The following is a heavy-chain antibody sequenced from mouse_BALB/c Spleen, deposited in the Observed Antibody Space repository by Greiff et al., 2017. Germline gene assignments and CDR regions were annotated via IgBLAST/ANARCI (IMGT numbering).Heavy chain of an antibody. V-gene: IGHV2-9*02. CDR3: AKRSDFYAMDY. J-gene: IGHJ4*01. Sequence: VQLKESGPGLVAPSQSLSITCTVSGFSLTSYGVHWVRQPPGKGLEWLGVIWAGGSTNYNSALMSRLSISKDNSKSQVFLKLNSLQTDDTATYYCAKRSDFYAMDYWGQGTSVTVSS. CDR1: GFSLTSYG. CDR2: IWAGGST.